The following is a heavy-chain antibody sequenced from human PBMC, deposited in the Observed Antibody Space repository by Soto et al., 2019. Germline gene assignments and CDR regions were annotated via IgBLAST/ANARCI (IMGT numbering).Heavy chain of an antibody. J-gene: IGHJ6*02. Sequence: PGGSLRLSCNVSGFTFSAYAMNWVRQAPGKGLEWVSYISSRSDTLYYADSVKGRFTISRDNAKNSVYLQVNNLRDEDTAVYYCARDWDIVILSVPIPNYNYGMDVWGQGTTVTVS. CDR3: ARDWDIVILSVPIPNYNYGMDV. V-gene: IGHV3-48*02. D-gene: IGHD2-15*01. CDR1: GFTFSAYA. CDR2: ISSRSDTL.